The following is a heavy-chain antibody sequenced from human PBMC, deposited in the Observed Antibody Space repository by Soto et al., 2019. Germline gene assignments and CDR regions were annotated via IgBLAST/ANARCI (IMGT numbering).Heavy chain of an antibody. CDR1: GYTFSSYG. J-gene: IGHJ4*02. V-gene: IGHV1-18*01. Sequence: QVHLVQSGAEVKKPGASVKVSCKASGYTFSSYGIAWVRQAPGQGLEWMGWISAYNGNTYYAQKLQARVTMTTDTSTSTAYMELRSLRSDDTAVYYCARGYTGGGDYYFDYWGQGTLVTVSS. CDR3: ARGYTGGGDYYFDY. D-gene: IGHD2-2*02. CDR2: ISAYNGNT.